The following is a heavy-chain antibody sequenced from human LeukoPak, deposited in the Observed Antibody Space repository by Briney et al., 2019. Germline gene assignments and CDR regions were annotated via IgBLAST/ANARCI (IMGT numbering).Heavy chain of an antibody. CDR3: ASGGTGGDSSDI. Sequence: PGGSLRLSCAASGFTFSGSAIHWVRQASGKGLEWVGRIRSKADSYATAYAASVNGRFTISRDDSKNTLYLQMNSLRAEDTAVYYCASGGTGGDSSDIWGQGTMVTVSS. V-gene: IGHV3-73*01. CDR1: GFTFSGSA. J-gene: IGHJ3*02. CDR2: IRSKADSYAT. D-gene: IGHD2-15*01.